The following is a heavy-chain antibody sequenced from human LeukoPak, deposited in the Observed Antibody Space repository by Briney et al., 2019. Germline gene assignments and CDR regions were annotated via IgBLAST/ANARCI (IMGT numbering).Heavy chain of an antibody. CDR2: IYYSGST. Sequence: SETLSLTCTVSGGSISSSSYYWGWIRQPPGKGLEWIGSIYYSGSTYYNPSLKSRVTISVDTSKNQFSLKLSSVTAADTAVYYCARQMRVLWFGELFPSGFDYWGQGTLVTVSS. CDR3: ARQMRVLWFGELFPSGFDY. J-gene: IGHJ4*02. D-gene: IGHD3-10*01. V-gene: IGHV4-39*01. CDR1: GGSISSSSYY.